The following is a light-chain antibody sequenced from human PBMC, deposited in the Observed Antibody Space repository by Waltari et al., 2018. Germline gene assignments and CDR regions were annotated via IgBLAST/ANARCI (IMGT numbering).Light chain of an antibody. Sequence: IVMTQSPATLSVSPGGRATLSCRATESVSFHVAWYQQRPGQAPRLLMSHASARATGIPARFRGSWSGTEFTLTIGSLQSEDSGVYYCQQYHHWWTFGQGTKVEIK. J-gene: IGKJ1*01. CDR3: QQYHHWWT. CDR2: HAS. V-gene: IGKV3-15*01. CDR1: ESVSFH.